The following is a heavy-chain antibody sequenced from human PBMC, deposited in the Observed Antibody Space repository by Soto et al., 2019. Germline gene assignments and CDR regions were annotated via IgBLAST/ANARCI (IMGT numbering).Heavy chain of an antibody. D-gene: IGHD2-15*01. CDR2: INPSSGRT. Sequence: QVQLVQSGAEVKKPGASVRVSCKASGYTFTSYSMHWVRQAPGQGLEWMGIINPSSGRTSYAQNFQGRVTMTSDTSTSIVYMEMSSLKSEDTAVYYCARDHNFGFILYAMDVWGHGTTVAVSS. V-gene: IGHV1-46*01. CDR3: ARDHNFGFILYAMDV. CDR1: GYTFTSYS. J-gene: IGHJ6*02.